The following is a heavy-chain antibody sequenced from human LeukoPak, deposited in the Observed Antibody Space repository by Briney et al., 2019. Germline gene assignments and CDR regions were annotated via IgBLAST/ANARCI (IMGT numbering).Heavy chain of an antibody. J-gene: IGHJ4*02. Sequence: GGSLRLSCAASGFTFSNYAMHWVRQAPGKGLEYVSVISSNGGSTYFANSVKGRFTISRENSKNTLYLQMGSLRAEDMAVYYCARGGAVIEGATSNDYWGQGTLVTVSS. V-gene: IGHV3-64*01. CDR1: GFTFSNYA. D-gene: IGHD1-26*01. CDR3: ARGGAVIEGATSNDY. CDR2: ISSNGGST.